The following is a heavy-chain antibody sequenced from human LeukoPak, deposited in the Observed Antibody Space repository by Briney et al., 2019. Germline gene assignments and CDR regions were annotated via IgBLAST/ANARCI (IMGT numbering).Heavy chain of an antibody. J-gene: IGHJ5*02. V-gene: IGHV4-39*01. D-gene: IGHD6-13*01. CDR2: IYYSGST. CDR3: ATWGSTGLGFDP. CDR1: GGSISSSSYY. Sequence: SETVSLTCTVSGGSISSSSYYWGWIRQPPGKGLEWIGSIYYSGSTYYNPSLKSRVTISVDTSKNQFSLKLSSVTAADTAVYYCATWGSTGLGFDPWGQGTLVAVSS.